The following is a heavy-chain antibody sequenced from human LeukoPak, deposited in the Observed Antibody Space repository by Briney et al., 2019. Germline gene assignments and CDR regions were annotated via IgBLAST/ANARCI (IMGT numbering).Heavy chain of an antibody. V-gene: IGHV3-23*01. Sequence: GGSLRLSCASPARTFSSYAMSWVRQAPGKGREWGSAISGSGGSTYYADSVKGRFTISRDNSKNTLYLQMNSLRAEDTAVYYCAPQALRFFNRNPWGQGTLVTVSS. D-gene: IGHD3-3*01. CDR1: ARTFSSYA. CDR3: APQALRFFNRNP. CDR2: ISGSGGST. J-gene: IGHJ5*02.